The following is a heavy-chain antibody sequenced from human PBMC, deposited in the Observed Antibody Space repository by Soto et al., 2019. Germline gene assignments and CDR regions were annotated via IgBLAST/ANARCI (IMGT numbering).Heavy chain of an antibody. Sequence: QVQLQESGPGLVKPSETLSLTCTVSGGSISSYYWSWIRQYPGKGLEWLGYIDYSGGTNYNPSITCRVTRSVETSKNRFSLKLSSVTAADAAVYYCAGHGDHSSSWYFDYWGQGTLVTVSS. CDR2: IDYSGGT. CDR1: GGSISSYY. D-gene: IGHD6-13*01. V-gene: IGHV4-59*08. J-gene: IGHJ4*02. CDR3: AGHGDHSSSWYFDY.